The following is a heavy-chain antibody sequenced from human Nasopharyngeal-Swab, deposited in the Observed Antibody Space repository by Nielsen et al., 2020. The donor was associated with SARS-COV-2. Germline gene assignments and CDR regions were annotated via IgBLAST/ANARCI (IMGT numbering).Heavy chain of an antibody. V-gene: IGHV4-34*01. D-gene: IGHD3-10*01. Sequence: WIRQPPGKGLEWIGEINHSGSTKYNPSLKSRVTISVDTSKNQFSLKLSSVTAADTAVYYRARGRRVVRGVIITNYYYCHYMDVWGKGTTVTVSS. CDR2: INHSGST. CDR3: ARGRRVVRGVIITNYYYCHYMDV. J-gene: IGHJ6*03.